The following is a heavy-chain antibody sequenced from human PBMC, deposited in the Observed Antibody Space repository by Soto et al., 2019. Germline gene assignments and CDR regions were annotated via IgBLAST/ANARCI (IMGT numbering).Heavy chain of an antibody. Sequence: PSETLSLTCSVSGGSNGTSCLNWIRQTAGTGLEWIGRIYITGSTNIHPSLKSRVAMSVDTAKNQFSLKLTSATAADTAVYYCARGGRDGFDLWGQGTMVTVSS. CDR2: IYITGST. CDR1: GGSNGTSC. CDR3: ARGGRDGFDL. V-gene: IGHV4-4*07. J-gene: IGHJ3*01. D-gene: IGHD3-10*01.